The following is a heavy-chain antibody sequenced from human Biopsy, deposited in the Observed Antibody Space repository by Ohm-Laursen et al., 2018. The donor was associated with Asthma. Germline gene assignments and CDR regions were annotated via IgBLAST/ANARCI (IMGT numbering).Heavy chain of an antibody. J-gene: IGHJ4*02. V-gene: IGHV3-30-3*01. CDR2: GGSYYDGGLK. CDR3: ARDVMEWYLPAFDF. Sequence: SLRLSCSAPGFTFRSYAMHWVRQAPGKGLEWVAVGGSYYDGGLKYYADSVNGRFTVSRDDSKNTLYLQMNSLRPDDAAVYYCARDVMEWYLPAFDFWGQGTLVTVSS. D-gene: IGHD3-3*01. CDR1: GFTFRSYA.